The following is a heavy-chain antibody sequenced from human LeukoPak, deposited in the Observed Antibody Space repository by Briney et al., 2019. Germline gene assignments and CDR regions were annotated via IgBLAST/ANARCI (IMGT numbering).Heavy chain of an antibody. J-gene: IGHJ4*02. V-gene: IGHV3-33*08. D-gene: IGHD1-1*01. Sequence: PGRSLRLSCAASGFTFSTYGTHWVRQAPGKGLEWVAVIGSDGKTTYYADSVKGRFTISRDNSKNTLYPQMNSLRAEDTAVYYCANNRNWNDRHYWGQGTLVTVSS. CDR2: IGSDGKTT. CDR3: ANNRNWNDRHY. CDR1: GFTFSTYG.